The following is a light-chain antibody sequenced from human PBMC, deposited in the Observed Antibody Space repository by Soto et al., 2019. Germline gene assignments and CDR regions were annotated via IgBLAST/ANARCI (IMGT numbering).Light chain of an antibody. J-gene: IGKJ1*01. Sequence: ETVLTQSPGTLSLSPGERATLSCRASQTIRSNYLAWYRQTPGQAPRLLIYGASNRATGIADRFSGSGSGEDFTLIISRLEPEDFALDYCQQYGSSPWTFAQGTKVEIK. CDR2: GAS. CDR3: QQYGSSPWT. CDR1: QTIRSNY. V-gene: IGKV3-20*01.